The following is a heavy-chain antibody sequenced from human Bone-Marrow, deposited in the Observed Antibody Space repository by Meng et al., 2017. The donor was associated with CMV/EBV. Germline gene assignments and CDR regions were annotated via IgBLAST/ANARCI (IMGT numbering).Heavy chain of an antibody. Sequence: GESLKISCAASGFTFNTYVMSWVRQAPGKGLEWVSTIYSGADSIFYADSVKGRFTISRDNSKNTLYLRMNTLRAEDTALYYCVRPSSSTGSFDYWGQGTLVTVSS. CDR2: IYSGADSI. V-gene: IGHV3-23*03. CDR1: GFTFNTYV. D-gene: IGHD6-13*01. CDR3: VRPSSSTGSFDY. J-gene: IGHJ4*02.